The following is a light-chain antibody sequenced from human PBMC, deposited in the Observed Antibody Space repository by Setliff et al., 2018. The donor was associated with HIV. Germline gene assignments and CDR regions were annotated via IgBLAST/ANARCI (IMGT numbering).Light chain of an antibody. V-gene: IGLV2-11*01. CDR1: SSVVGASNS. J-gene: IGLJ1*01. CDR3: CSYAGSYTSLYV. Sequence: QSALTQPRSVSESPGQSVTISCTGTSSVVGASNSVSWYQHHPGKAPKVIIYDVSDRPSGVPDRFSGSKSGNTASLTISGLQAEDEADYYCCSYAGSYTSLYVFGTGTKVTVL. CDR2: DVS.